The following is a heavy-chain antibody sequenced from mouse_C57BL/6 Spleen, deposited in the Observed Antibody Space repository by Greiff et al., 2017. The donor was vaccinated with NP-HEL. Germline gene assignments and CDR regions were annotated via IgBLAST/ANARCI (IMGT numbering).Heavy chain of an antibody. CDR3: AKTAQATPPFDY. CDR2: IYPGDGDT. CDR1: GYAFSSYW. J-gene: IGHJ2*01. Sequence: QVQLKESGAELVKPGASVKISCKASGYAFSSYWMNWVKQRPGKGLEWIGQIYPGDGDTNYNGKFKGKATLTADKSSSTAYMQLSSLTSEDSAVYFCAKTAQATPPFDYWGQGTTLTVSS. D-gene: IGHD3-2*02. V-gene: IGHV1-80*01.